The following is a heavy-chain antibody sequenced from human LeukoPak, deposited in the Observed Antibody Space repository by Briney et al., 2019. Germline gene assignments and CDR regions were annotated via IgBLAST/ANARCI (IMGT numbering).Heavy chain of an antibody. D-gene: IGHD2-2*01. V-gene: IGHV4-39*02. CDR2: IYYSGST. J-gene: IGHJ5*02. CDR1: GGSISSSSYY. CDR3: AREPAANNWFDP. Sequence: PSETLSLTCTVSGGSISSSSYYWGWIRQPPGKGLEWIGSIYYSGSTYYNPSLKSRVTISVDTSENQFSLKLSSVTAADTAVYYCAREPAANNWFDPWGQGTLVTVSS.